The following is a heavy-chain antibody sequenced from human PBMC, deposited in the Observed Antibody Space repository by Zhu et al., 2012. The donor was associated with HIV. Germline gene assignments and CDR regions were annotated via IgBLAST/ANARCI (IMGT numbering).Heavy chain of an antibody. J-gene: IGHJ4*02. Sequence: QVQLQESGPGLVKPSETLSLTCTVSGGSISSSSYYWGWIRQPPGKGLEWIGSIYYSGSTYYNPSLKSRVTISVDTSKNQFSLKLSSVTAADTAVYYCARRWDGYNKGPFDYWGQGTLVTVSS. V-gene: IGHV4-39*07. CDR1: GGSISSSSYY. CDR2: IYYSGST. D-gene: IGHD5-24*01. CDR3: ARRWDGYNKGPFDY.